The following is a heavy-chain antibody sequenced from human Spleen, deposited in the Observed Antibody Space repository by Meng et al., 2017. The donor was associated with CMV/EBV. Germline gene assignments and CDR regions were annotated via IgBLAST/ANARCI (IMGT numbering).Heavy chain of an antibody. D-gene: IGHD4/OR15-4a*01. J-gene: IGHJ5*02. CDR3: ARGGPRLTAYWFDP. V-gene: IGHV4-34*01. CDR2: INHSGST. Sequence: PSETLSLTCAVYGGSFSGYYWSWIRQPPGKGLEWIGEINHSGSTNYNPSLKSRVTISVDTSKNQFSLKLSSVTAADTAVYYCARGGPRLTAYWFDPWGQGTLVTVSS. CDR1: GGSFSGYY.